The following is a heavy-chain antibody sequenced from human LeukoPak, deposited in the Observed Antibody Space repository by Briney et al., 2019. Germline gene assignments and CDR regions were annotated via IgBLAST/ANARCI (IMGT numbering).Heavy chain of an antibody. J-gene: IGHJ4*02. CDR3: ARGHYDVLAASYKWTPDY. CDR1: GFSFRNYG. D-gene: IGHD3-9*01. V-gene: IGHV3-33*01. CDR2: IWYDGSNK. Sequence: GGSLRLSCAASGFSFRNYGMHWVRQAPGKGLEWVALIWYDGSNKYYADSVKGRFTTSRDNAKNSLSLQLNSLRVEDTAVYYCARGHYDVLAASYKWTPDYWGQGTLVTVSS.